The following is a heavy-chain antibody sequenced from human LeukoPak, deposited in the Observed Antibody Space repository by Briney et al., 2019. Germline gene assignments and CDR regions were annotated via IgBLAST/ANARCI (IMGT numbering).Heavy chain of an antibody. J-gene: IGHJ4*02. CDR3: ATTVGSYFDY. D-gene: IGHD3-16*01. V-gene: IGHV4-31*03. CDR1: GGSISSGGYY. CDR2: IYYSGST. Sequence: SQALSLTCTVSGGSISSGGYYWSWIRQHPGKGLEWIGYIYYSGSTYYNPSLKSRVTMSVDTSENQFSLKLSSVTAADTAVYYCATTVGSYFDYWSQGTLVTVSS.